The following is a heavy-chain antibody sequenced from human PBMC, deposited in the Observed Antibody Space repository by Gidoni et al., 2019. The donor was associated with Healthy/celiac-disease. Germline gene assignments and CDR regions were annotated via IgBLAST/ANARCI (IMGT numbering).Heavy chain of an antibody. V-gene: IGHV3-7*03. CDR3: ARDSGLYCSSTSCYSDAFDI. CDR1: GFSFSSYW. Sequence: EVQLVESGGGLVQPGGSLRLSCAASGFSFSSYWMSWVRPAPGKGLEWVANIKQDGSEKYYVDSVKGRFTISRDNAKNSLYLQMNSLRAEDTAVYYCARDSGLYCSSTSCYSDAFDIWGQGTMVTVSS. J-gene: IGHJ3*02. CDR2: IKQDGSEK. D-gene: IGHD2-2*01.